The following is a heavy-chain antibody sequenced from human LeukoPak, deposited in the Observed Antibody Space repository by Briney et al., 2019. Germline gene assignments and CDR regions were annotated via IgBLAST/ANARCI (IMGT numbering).Heavy chain of an antibody. J-gene: IGHJ4*02. CDR1: GITFSSYA. Sequence: GGSLRLSCAASGITFSSYATHWVRQAPGKGLEWVAVTSPDEGLKFYGDSVKGRFTISRDNSKNTMYLQMNNLREEDTAVYYCTRDPILGAPDYFDYWGQGTLVTVSS. CDR2: TSPDEGLK. D-gene: IGHD1-26*01. CDR3: TRDPILGAPDYFDY. V-gene: IGHV3-30*04.